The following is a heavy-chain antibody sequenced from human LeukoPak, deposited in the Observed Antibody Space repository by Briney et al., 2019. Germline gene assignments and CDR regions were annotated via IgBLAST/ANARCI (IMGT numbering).Heavy chain of an antibody. CDR2: IRYDGSNK. Sequence: PGGSLRLSCAASGFTFSSYGMHWVRQAPGKGLEWVAFIRYDGSNKYYADSVKGRFTISRDNSKNTLYLQMNSLRAEDTAVYYCARDLAARTLYYYYYYMDVWGKGTTVTVSS. CDR3: ARDLAARTLYYYYYYMDV. V-gene: IGHV3-30*02. D-gene: IGHD6-6*01. CDR1: GFTFSSYG. J-gene: IGHJ6*03.